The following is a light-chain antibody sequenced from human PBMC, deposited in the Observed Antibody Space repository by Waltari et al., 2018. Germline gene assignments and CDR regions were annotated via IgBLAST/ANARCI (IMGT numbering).Light chain of an antibody. J-gene: IGLJ1*01. CDR3: SSYASSGTLV. Sequence: QSALTQPASVSGSPGQSITTPCTGTSSDVVGYIFPSWYQVHPGKLPKLIIYEVNRRPSGVSNRFSGSKSGNTASLTISGLQAEDEADFYCSSYASSGTLVFGSGTKVTVL. V-gene: IGLV2-14*01. CDR2: EVN. CDR1: SSDVVGYIF.